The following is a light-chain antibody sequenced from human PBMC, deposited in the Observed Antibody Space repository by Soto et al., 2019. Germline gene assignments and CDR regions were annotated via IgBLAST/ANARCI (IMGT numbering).Light chain of an antibody. CDR1: QSVSSY. CDR2: DAS. CDR3: QQRSNWPPFT. J-gene: IGKJ4*01. Sequence: EIVLTQSPATLSLSPGERATLSCRASQSVSSYLAWYQQKPGQAPRLLIYDASNRATGIPARFSGSGSGTDFTLTISSLEPEDFAVYYCQQRSNWPPFTFGGGPKVEIK. V-gene: IGKV3-11*01.